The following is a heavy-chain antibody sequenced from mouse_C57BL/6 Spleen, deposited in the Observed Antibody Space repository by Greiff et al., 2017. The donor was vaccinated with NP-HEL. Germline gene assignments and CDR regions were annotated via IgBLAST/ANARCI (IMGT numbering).Heavy chain of an antibody. Sequence: QVQLQQPGAELVKAGASVKMSCKASGYTFTSYWMHWVKQRLGQGLEWFAETNPTNGRTYYNEKFKSKGTLIVDKSSSTAYMLLSGPTFEDSAVYYCARIKVLVATYFDYWSQGTTLTVSS. CDR1: GYTFTSYW. CDR3: ARIKVLVATYFDY. CDR2: TNPTNGRT. V-gene: IGHV1S81*02. J-gene: IGHJ2*01. D-gene: IGHD1-1*01.